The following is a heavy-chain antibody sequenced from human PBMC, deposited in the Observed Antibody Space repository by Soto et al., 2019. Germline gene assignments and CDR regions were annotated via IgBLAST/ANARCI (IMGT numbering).Heavy chain of an antibody. CDR3: GVSAGLDF. Sequence: QVQLVQSGAEVKEPGASVTVSCKASGYTFKSYDVMWVRKAPGQGLEWMGWISGHNGKADYAENFQGRVAMTTDTSTRTAYMELRGLTSDDTAVYYCGVSAGLDFWGQGTRVTVSS. CDR1: GYTFKSYD. CDR2: ISGHNGKA. D-gene: IGHD6-13*01. V-gene: IGHV1-18*04. J-gene: IGHJ4*02.